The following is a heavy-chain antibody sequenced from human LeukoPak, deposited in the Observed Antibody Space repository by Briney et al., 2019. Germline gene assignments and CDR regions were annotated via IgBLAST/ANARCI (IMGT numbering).Heavy chain of an antibody. CDR3: ARGGGSSWYNPFDY. Sequence: KPSETLSLTCAVYGGSFSGYYWSWIRQPPGKGLEWIGEINHSGSTNYNPSLKSRVTISVDTSKNQFSLKLSSVTAADTAVYYCARGGGSSWYNPFDYWGQGTLVTVSS. J-gene: IGHJ4*02. D-gene: IGHD6-13*01. V-gene: IGHV4-34*01. CDR2: INHSGST. CDR1: GGSFSGYY.